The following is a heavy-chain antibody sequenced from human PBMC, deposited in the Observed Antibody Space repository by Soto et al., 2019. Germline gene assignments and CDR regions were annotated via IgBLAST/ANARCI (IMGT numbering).Heavy chain of an antibody. V-gene: IGHV5-10-1*01. Sequence: GESLKISCKSSGYTFTSYWITWVRQMPGKGLEWMGRIDPSDSYTNYSPSFQGHVIISADKSISTAYLQWSSLKASDTAIYYCARLVGATLNYFDYWGQGALVTVSS. J-gene: IGHJ4*02. D-gene: IGHD1-26*01. CDR3: ARLVGATLNYFDY. CDR2: IDPSDSYT. CDR1: GYTFTSYW.